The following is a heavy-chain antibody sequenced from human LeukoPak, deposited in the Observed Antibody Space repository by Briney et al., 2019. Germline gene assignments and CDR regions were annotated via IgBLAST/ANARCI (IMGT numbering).Heavy chain of an antibody. V-gene: IGHV1-18*01. CDR1: GYTLTELS. D-gene: IGHD3-3*01. Sequence: GASVKVSCKVSGYTLTELSMHWVRQAPGQGLEWMGWINAYNGNTKYIQKFQGRVFMTTDTSTSTAYMELTSLRSDDTAVYYCAVLGTPLRFLEWFPRVSGPDPWGQGTLVTVSS. CDR2: INAYNGNT. CDR3: AVLGTPLRFLEWFPRVSGPDP. J-gene: IGHJ5*02.